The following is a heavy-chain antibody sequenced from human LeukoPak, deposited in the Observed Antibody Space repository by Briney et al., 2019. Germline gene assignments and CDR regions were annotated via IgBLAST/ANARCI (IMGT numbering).Heavy chain of an antibody. CDR3: TRSGYSNGYDY. CDR1: VFTFSGHW. D-gene: IGHD2-15*01. J-gene: IGHJ4*02. V-gene: IGHV3-74*03. Sequence: PGGSLRLSCVASVFTFSGHWMHWVRQVPGKGLMAVSRITPDGNAAAYADSVKGRFTISRDNAKNTLYLEMNSLTAEDTALYHCTRSGYSNGYDYWGQGTLVTVSS. CDR2: ITPDGNAA.